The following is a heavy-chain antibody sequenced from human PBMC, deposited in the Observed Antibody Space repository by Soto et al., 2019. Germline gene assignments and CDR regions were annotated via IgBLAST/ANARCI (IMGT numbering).Heavy chain of an antibody. D-gene: IGHD3-3*01. CDR2: MYYSGIT. CDR1: GGSISSYY. J-gene: IGHJ4*02. Sequence: QVQLQESGPGLVKPSETLSLTCTVSGGSISSYYWSWIRQSPGKGLEWIGYMYYSGITNYKPSLKRRVTLSIDTSRNQFSLKLSSGAAADTAVYYCARGTFGVVKDWGQGTLVTVSS. V-gene: IGHV4-59*01. CDR3: ARGTFGVVKD.